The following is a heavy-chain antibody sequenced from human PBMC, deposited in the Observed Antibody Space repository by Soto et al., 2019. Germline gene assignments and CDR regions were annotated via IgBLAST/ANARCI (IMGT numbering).Heavy chain of an antibody. J-gene: IGHJ6*02. CDR2: IYPGDSDT. D-gene: IGHD6-6*01. CDR3: ARSSIAARQNYYGMDV. V-gene: IGHV5-51*01. CDR1: GYSFTSYW. Sequence: PGESLKISCKGSGYSFTSYWIGWVRQMPGKGLEWMGIIYPGDSDTRYSPSFQGQVTISADKSISTAYLQWSSLKASDTAMYYCARSSIAARQNYYGMDVWGQGTTVTVS.